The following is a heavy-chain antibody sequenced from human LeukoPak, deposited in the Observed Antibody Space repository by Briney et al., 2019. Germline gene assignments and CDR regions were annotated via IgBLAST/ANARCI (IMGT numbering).Heavy chain of an antibody. CDR2: MNPNSGNT. CDR3: ARVGSVDTAMVRVIDY. Sequence: ASVKVSCKASGYTFTSYDINWVRQATGQGLEWMGWMNPNSGNTGYAQKFQGRVTMTRNTSISTAYMELSSLRSEDTAVYYCARVGSVDTAMVRVIDYWGQGTLVTVSS. CDR1: GYTFTSYD. V-gene: IGHV1-8*01. J-gene: IGHJ4*02. D-gene: IGHD5-18*01.